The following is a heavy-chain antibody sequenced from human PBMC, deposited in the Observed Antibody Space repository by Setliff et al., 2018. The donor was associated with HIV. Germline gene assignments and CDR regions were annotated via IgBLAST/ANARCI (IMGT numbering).Heavy chain of an antibody. V-gene: IGHV4-59*08. Sequence: SETLSLTCTVSGGSIRNYYWSWIRQPPGKGLEWIGFIKNNGSPIYNSSLKSRVTIAVVTSKNQFSLKLSAVTAADTAVYYCARHDYYDSSGYLLGEYFHHWGQGTLVTVSS. D-gene: IGHD3-22*01. CDR2: IKNNGSP. CDR1: GGSIRNYY. J-gene: IGHJ1*01. CDR3: ARHDYYDSSGYLLGEYFHH.